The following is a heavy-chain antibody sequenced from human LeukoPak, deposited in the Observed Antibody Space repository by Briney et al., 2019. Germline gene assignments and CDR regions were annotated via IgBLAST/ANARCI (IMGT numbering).Heavy chain of an antibody. CDR1: GYTFTGYY. CDR2: INPNSGGT. V-gene: IGHV1-2*02. CDR3: ARSYCSSTSCPPDWFDP. D-gene: IGHD2-2*01. Sequence: ASVKVSCKASGYTFTGYYMHWVRQAPGQGLEWMGWINPNSGGTNYAQNFQGRVTMTRDTSISTAYMELSMLRSDDTAVYYCARSYCSSTSCPPDWFDPRGQGTLVTVSS. J-gene: IGHJ5*02.